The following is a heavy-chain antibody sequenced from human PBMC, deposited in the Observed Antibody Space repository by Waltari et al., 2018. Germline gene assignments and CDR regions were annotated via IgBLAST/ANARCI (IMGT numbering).Heavy chain of an antibody. CDR2: IYTSGNT. Sequence: QVQLQESGPGLVKPSETLSLTCTVSGASVSSYYWSWIRQAPGKGLEWIGYIYTSGNTKYNPSLKSRVTISVDTSKNQCSLTLTSVTAADTAVYYCARDPGSTWSEDAFDILGQGTMVTVSS. CDR3: ARDPGSTWSEDAFDI. V-gene: IGHV4-4*09. CDR1: GASVSSYY. D-gene: IGHD6-13*01. J-gene: IGHJ3*02.